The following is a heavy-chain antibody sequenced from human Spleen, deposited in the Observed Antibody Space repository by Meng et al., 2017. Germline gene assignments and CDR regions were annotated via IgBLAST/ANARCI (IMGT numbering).Heavy chain of an antibody. CDR2: INTNTGNP. CDR3: ARGHSGSVLPTDS. V-gene: IGHV7-4-1*02. CDR1: GYSFTTYA. J-gene: IGHJ4*02. Sequence: QVQLLQSGAEVKKPGASVKISCKTSGYSFTTYAMNWVRQAPGQGLEWMGWINTNTGNPSYAQGFTGRFVFSLDTSVNTAYLQISTLKAEDTAVYYCARGHSGSVLPTDSWGQGTLVTVSS. D-gene: IGHD1-26*01.